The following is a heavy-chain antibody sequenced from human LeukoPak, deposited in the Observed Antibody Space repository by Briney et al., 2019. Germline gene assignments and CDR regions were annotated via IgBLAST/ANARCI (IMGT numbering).Heavy chain of an antibody. D-gene: IGHD6-19*01. CDR3: ARRSKNSSYDY. Sequence: GGSLRLSCAASGFTFSSYSMNWVRQAPGKGLEWVSYISSSSSTIYYADSVKGRFTISRDNAKNSLYLQMNSLRAEDMAVYYCARRSKNSSYDYWGQGTLVTVSS. J-gene: IGHJ4*02. V-gene: IGHV3-48*01. CDR2: ISSSSSTI. CDR1: GFTFSSYS.